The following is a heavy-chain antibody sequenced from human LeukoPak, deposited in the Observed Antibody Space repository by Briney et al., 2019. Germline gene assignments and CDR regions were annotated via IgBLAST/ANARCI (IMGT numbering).Heavy chain of an antibody. CDR1: GYTFTSYD. J-gene: IGHJ6*02. Sequence: ASVKVSCKASGYTFTSYDINWVRQATGQVLEWMGWMNPNSGNTGYAQKLQGRVTMTRNTSISTAYMELSSLRSEDTAVYYCARGSLSVGSYFYYYYGMDVWGQGTTVTVSS. D-gene: IGHD1-26*01. CDR2: MNPNSGNT. V-gene: IGHV1-8*01. CDR3: ARGSLSVGSYFYYYYGMDV.